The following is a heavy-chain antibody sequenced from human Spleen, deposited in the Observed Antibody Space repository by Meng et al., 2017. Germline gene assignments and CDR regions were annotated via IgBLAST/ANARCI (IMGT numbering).Heavy chain of an antibody. Sequence: ESLKISCAASGFTFSTHWMTWVRQAPGKGLEWVANINQDGSEKYYVDSVKGRFTISRDNAKNSLYLQMNSLRAEDTAVYYCAKDDQYAYYDYWGQGTLVTVSS. V-gene: IGHV3-7*01. CDR1: GFTFSTHW. J-gene: IGHJ4*02. D-gene: IGHD3-10*01. CDR3: AKDDQYAYYDY. CDR2: INQDGSEK.